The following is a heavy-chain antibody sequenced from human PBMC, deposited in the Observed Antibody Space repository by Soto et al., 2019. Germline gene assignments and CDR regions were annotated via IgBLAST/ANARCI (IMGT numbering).Heavy chain of an antibody. CDR1: GYTFTSYY. V-gene: IGHV1-46*01. CDR3: ARNRDYGGTNYYFDY. J-gene: IGHJ4*02. CDR2: INPSGGSA. Sequence: QVQLVQSGAEVKKPGASVKVSCKASGYTFTSYYMHWVRQAPGQGLEWMGIINPSGGSASYAQKSQGRGTMTRHTSTSAVSMELSSLRSANTAVYYCARNRDYGGTNYYFDYWGQGTLVTVSS. D-gene: IGHD4-17*01.